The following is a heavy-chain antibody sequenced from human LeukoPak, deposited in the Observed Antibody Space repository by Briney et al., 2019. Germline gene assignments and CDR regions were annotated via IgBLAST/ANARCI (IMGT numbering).Heavy chain of an antibody. CDR2: ISAYNGNT. V-gene: IGHV1-18*01. CDR3: ARVSGSGIKGAFDI. D-gene: IGHD3-10*01. CDR1: GYTFTSYG. J-gene: IGHJ3*02. Sequence: ASVKVSCKASGYTFTSYGISWVRQAPGQGLEWMGWISAYNGNTNYAQKLQGRVTMTTDASTSTAYMELRSLRSDDTAVYYCARVSGSGIKGAFDIWGQGTMVTVSS.